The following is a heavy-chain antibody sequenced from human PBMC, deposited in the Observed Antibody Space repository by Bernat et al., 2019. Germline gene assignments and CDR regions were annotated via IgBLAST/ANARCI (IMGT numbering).Heavy chain of an antibody. CDR3: ASGTDPYCSGGSCHSLDY. CDR1: GFTFRTYS. V-gene: IGHV3-48*02. J-gene: IGHJ4*02. D-gene: IGHD2-15*01. CDR2: ISSSSTI. Sequence: EVQLVEAGGGLVQPGGSLRLSCAASGFTFRTYSMNWVRQAPGKGLEWVSYISSSSTIYYADSVKGRFTISRDNAKNSLYLQMNSLRDEDTAVYYCASGTDPYCSGGSCHSLDYWGQGTLVTVSS.